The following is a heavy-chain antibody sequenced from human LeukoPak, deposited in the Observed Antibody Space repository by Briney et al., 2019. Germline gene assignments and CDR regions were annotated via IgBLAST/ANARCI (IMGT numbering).Heavy chain of an antibody. CDR2: IKLDESEK. CDR3: ARDQYDTWSRRGNFDS. D-gene: IGHD3-3*01. J-gene: IGHJ4*02. CDR1: GFTFGKYW. Sequence: GGSLRLSCVASGFTFGKYWMSWVRQAPGKGLEWVANIKLDESEKNYVDSVKGRFTISRDNTKNSLYLQMNSLRVEDTAVFYCARDQYDTWSRRGNFDSWGQGTLVIVSS. V-gene: IGHV3-7*03.